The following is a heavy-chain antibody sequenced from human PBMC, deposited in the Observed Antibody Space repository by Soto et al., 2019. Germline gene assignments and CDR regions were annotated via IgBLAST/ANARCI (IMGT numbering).Heavy chain of an antibody. Sequence: GASVKVSCKASGYTFTSYDINWVRQATGQGLEWMGWMNPNSGNTGYAQKFQGRVTMTRNTSISTAYMELSSLRSEDTAVYYCARGGEYDFWSGYYDWFDPWGQGTLVTVPS. CDR2: MNPNSGNT. J-gene: IGHJ5*02. V-gene: IGHV1-8*01. CDR1: GYTFTSYD. CDR3: ARGGEYDFWSGYYDWFDP. D-gene: IGHD3-3*01.